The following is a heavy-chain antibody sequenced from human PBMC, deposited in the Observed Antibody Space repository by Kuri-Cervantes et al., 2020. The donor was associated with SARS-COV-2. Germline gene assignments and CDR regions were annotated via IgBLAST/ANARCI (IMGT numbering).Heavy chain of an antibody. Sequence: ESLKISCTVSGGSVSSGSYYWNWIRQPPGKGLEWIGYIYYSGSTNYNPSLKSRVTMSVDTYKNQFSLKLSSVTAADTAVYYCAREGVTFGGVIDWGQGTLVTVSS. CDR3: AREGVTFGGVID. D-gene: IGHD3-16*02. J-gene: IGHJ4*02. V-gene: IGHV4-61*01. CDR1: GGSVSSGSYY. CDR2: IYYSGST.